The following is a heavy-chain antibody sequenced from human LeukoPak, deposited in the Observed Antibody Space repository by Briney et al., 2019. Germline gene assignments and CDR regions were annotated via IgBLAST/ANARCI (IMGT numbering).Heavy chain of an antibody. J-gene: IGHJ4*02. D-gene: IGHD6-13*01. CDR1: GFTFSSYA. CDR2: ISSNGGST. V-gene: IGHV3-64D*09. CDR3: VKGWNPSIAAAPLDY. Sequence: GGSLRLSCSASGFTFSSYAMHWVRQAPGKGLEYVSAISSNGGSTYYADSVKGRFTISRDNSKNTLYLQMSSLRAEDTAVYYCVKGWNPSIAAAPLDYWGQGTLVTVSS.